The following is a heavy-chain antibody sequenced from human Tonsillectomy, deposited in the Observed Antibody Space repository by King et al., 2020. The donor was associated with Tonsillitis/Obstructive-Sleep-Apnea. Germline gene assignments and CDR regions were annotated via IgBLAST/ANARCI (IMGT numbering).Heavy chain of an antibody. CDR3: ARLRYCSRASCYEGFDY. CDR2: ISSSNNTV. CDR1: GFTFSSYI. J-gene: IGHJ4*02. Sequence: VQLVESGGGLVQPGGSLRLSCAASGFTFSSYIMNWVRQAPGKGLEWVSYISSSNNTVYYAGSVKGRFTISRDNAKNSLYLQMNSLRDEDTAVYYCARLRYCSRASCYEGFDYWGQGTLVTVSS. D-gene: IGHD2-2*01. V-gene: IGHV3-48*02.